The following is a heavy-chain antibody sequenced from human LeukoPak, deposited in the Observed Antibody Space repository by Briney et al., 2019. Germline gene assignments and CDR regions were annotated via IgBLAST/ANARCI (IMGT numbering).Heavy chain of an antibody. D-gene: IGHD3-3*01. CDR3: ARDMTTTWSGPDAFDI. CDR2: TSCSSTYI. V-gene: IGHV3-21*01. Sequence: GGSLRLSCAASGFTFSNYTMNWVRQAPGKGLEWVSSTSCSSTYIYYADSVKGRFTISRDNAKNSLYLQMNSLRAEDTAMYYCARDMTTTWSGPDAFDIWGQGTMVTVSS. J-gene: IGHJ3*02. CDR1: GFTFSNYT.